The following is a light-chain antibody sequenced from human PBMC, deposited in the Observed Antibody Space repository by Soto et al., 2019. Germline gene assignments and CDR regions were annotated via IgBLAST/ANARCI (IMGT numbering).Light chain of an antibody. V-gene: IGLV2-14*01. J-gene: IGLJ2*01. CDR1: SSDIGGYNY. CDR3: SSYTSSRTL. Sequence: QSALTQPASVSGSPGQSITISCTGTSSDIGGYNYVSWYQQHPGKAPKLMIYEVSNRPSGVSNRFSGSKSGNTASLTISGLQGEDEADYYCSSYTSSRTLFGGGTKLTVL. CDR2: EVS.